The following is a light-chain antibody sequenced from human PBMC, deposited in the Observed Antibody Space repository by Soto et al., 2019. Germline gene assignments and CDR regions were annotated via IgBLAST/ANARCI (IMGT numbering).Light chain of an antibody. Sequence: EIVVTQSPATLSVSLGERVTLSCRASQSISSNLAWYQQKPGLPPRLLFYSASARATGTSARFSGSGSGTEFTLTSSSLQSEDVAVYSCQQYHDWPPLTFGGGTKVQIK. J-gene: IGKJ4*01. CDR3: QQYHDWPPLT. CDR1: QSISSN. CDR2: SAS. V-gene: IGKV3-15*01.